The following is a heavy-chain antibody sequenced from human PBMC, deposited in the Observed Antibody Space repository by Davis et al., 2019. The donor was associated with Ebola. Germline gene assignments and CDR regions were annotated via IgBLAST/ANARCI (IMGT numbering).Heavy chain of an antibody. D-gene: IGHD2-2*01. CDR3: ARGTHYAHDY. J-gene: IGHJ4*02. CDR1: GFTFNKYW. CDR2: ISSDGGIT. Sequence: PGGSLRLSCAASGFTFNKYWMHWVRQAPGKGLVYVSRISSDGGITSYADSVKGRFSISRDSTSNTLYLQMNGLRAEDTAVYYCARGTHYAHDYWGQGTLVTVSS. V-gene: IGHV3-74*01.